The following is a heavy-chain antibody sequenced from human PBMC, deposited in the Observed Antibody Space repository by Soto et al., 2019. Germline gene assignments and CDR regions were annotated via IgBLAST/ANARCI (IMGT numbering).Heavy chain of an antibody. Sequence: PSDTLYLPCSVSGGSTSSGYYYWRWIGQPPGKGLEWIGEINHSGSTNYNPSLKSRVTISVDTSKNQFSLKLSSVTAADTAVYYCAGREYSSSSFYYYYYAMDVWGQGTTVTVS. CDR2: INHSGST. V-gene: IGHV4-39*07. J-gene: IGHJ6*02. CDR1: GGSTSSGYYY. D-gene: IGHD6-6*01. CDR3: AGREYSSSSFYYYYYAMDV.